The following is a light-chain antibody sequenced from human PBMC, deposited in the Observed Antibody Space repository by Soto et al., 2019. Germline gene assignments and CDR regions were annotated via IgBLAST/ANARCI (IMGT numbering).Light chain of an antibody. CDR1: QDINDY. Sequence: EIQMTQSPSSLSASLGDRVTITCQASQDINDYSNWYQQKPGKAPRLLIYGASFLEVGVPSRFSGSGSGTHFTLTISSLQPEDVATYYCQQYDSLPYTFRQGTRLEIK. CDR3: QQYDSLPYT. V-gene: IGKV1-33*01. CDR2: GAS. J-gene: IGKJ2*01.